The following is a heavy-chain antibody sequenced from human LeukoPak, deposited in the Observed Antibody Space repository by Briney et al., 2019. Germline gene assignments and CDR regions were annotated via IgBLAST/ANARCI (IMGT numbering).Heavy chain of an antibody. CDR1: GGSISSYY. J-gene: IGHJ4*02. V-gene: IGHV4-59*01. CDR2: IYYSGST. CDR3: ARGYSSSWYYFDY. Sequence: KPSETLSLTCTVSGGSISSYYWNWIRQPPGKGLEWIGYIYYSGSTNYNPSLKSRVTISVDTSKNQFSLKLSSVTAADTAVYYCARGYSSSWYYFDYWGQGTLVTVSS. D-gene: IGHD6-13*01.